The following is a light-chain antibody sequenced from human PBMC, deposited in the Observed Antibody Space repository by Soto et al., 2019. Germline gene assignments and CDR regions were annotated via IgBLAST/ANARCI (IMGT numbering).Light chain of an antibody. Sequence: EIVLTQSPGTLSLSPGERATLSCRASQSVSSSYLAWYQQKPGQAPRLLIHGASSRATGIPDRFSGSGSGTDFTLTISRLEPEDFAVYYCQQYGSSIFTFGPGTNVHIK. CDR3: QQYGSSIFT. CDR2: GAS. CDR1: QSVSSSY. J-gene: IGKJ3*01. V-gene: IGKV3-20*01.